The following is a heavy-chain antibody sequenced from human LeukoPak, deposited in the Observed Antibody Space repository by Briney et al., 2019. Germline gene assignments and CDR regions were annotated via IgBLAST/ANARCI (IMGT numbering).Heavy chain of an antibody. Sequence: ASVNVSCKTSGYTFTGYYVHWVRQAPGQGLEWMGWINPNSGGTNYSPKFQARVTMTRDTSISTAYMELSRLTSDDTAVYYCARVQREQLFIYYYYMDVWGKGTTVTVSS. V-gene: IGHV1-2*02. J-gene: IGHJ6*03. D-gene: IGHD1-26*01. CDR3: ARVQREQLFIYYYYMDV. CDR2: INPNSGGT. CDR1: GYTFTGYY.